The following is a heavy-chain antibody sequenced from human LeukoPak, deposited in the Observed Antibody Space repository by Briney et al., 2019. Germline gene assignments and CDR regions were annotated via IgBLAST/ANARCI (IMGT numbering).Heavy chain of an antibody. CDR2: IKSKTDGGTA. V-gene: IGHV3-15*01. CDR3: TTDWYYYDSSGYYPIF. Sequence: PGGSLRLSCAASGFPFSDVWMSWVRQAPGKGLEWVGRIKSKTDGGTADYAAPVKGRFTFSRDDSKNTLYLQMNGLKTEDTAVYYCTTDWYYYDSSGYYPIFWGQGTLVTVSS. D-gene: IGHD3-22*01. CDR1: GFPFSDVW. J-gene: IGHJ4*02.